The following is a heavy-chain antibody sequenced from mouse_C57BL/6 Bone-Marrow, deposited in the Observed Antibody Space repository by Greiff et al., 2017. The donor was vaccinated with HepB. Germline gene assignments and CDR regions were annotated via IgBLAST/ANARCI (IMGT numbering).Heavy chain of an antibody. CDR2: ISYDGSN. Sequence: EVHLVESGPGLVKPSQSLSLTCSVTGYSITSGYYWNWIRQFPGNKLEWMGYISYDGSNNYNPSLKNRISITRDTSKNQFFLTLNSVTTEDTATYYCAREGGRGFAYWGQGTLVTVSA. V-gene: IGHV3-6*01. CDR3: AREGGRGFAY. D-gene: IGHD3-3*01. J-gene: IGHJ3*01. CDR1: GYSITSGYY.